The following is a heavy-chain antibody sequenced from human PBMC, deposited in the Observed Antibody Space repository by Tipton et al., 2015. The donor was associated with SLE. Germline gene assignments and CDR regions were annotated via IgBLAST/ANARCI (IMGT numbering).Heavy chain of an antibody. CDR3: ARETSEDSSGHSDAFDI. CDR2: IYTSGST. D-gene: IGHD6-19*01. Sequence: TLSLTCTGSGGSIRSYYWSWIRQPPGKGLEWIGYIYTSGSTNYNPSLKSRVTISVDTSKNQFSLKLSSVTAADTAVYYCARETSEDSSGHSDAFDIWGQGTMVTVSS. J-gene: IGHJ3*02. V-gene: IGHV4-4*09. CDR1: GGSIRSYY.